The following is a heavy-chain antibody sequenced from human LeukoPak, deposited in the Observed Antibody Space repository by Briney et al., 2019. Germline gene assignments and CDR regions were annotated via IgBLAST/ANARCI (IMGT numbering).Heavy chain of an antibody. CDR1: GFSLSTRGMC. D-gene: IGHD3/OR15-3a*01. V-gene: IGHV2-70*11. CDR2: IDWDDDK. J-gene: IGHJ6*02. Sequence: SGPALLKPPQTLTLTCTFSGFSLSTRGMCVSWIRQPPGKALEWLARIDWDDDKYYNTSLKTRLTISKDTSKNQVVPTMTNMDPVDTATYYCARIPPHFVDLVDVWGQGTTVTVSS. CDR3: ARIPPHFVDLVDV.